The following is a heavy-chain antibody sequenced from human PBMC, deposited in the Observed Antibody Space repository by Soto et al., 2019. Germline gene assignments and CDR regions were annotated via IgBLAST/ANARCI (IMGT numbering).Heavy chain of an antibody. Sequence: GGSLRLSCAASGFTFSTYAMSWVRQAPGKGLEWVSVISGSGGSTYYADSVKGRFTISRDNSKNTLYLQMNSLRAEDTAVYYCAKVLRIAAAGRRFEPWGSGTLVTVSS. V-gene: IGHV3-23*01. CDR3: AKVLRIAAAGRRFEP. CDR2: ISGSGGST. J-gene: IGHJ5*02. CDR1: GFTFSTYA. D-gene: IGHD6-13*01.